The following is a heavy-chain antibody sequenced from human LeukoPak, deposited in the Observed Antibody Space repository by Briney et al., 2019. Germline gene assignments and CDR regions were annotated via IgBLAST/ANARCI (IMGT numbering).Heavy chain of an antibody. CDR2: ITNIGST. D-gene: IGHD5-24*01. CDR1: GGSISSYY. J-gene: IGHJ5*02. V-gene: IGHV4-59*01. CDR3: ARVRGWLQQSNWFDP. Sequence: SETLPLTCTGSGGSISSYYWSWIRQSPGKVLERIGYITNIGSTNYNPSLKSRVTISGDTSRNQFSLKLSSVTAADTAVYYCARVRGWLQQSNWFDPWGQGTLVTVSS.